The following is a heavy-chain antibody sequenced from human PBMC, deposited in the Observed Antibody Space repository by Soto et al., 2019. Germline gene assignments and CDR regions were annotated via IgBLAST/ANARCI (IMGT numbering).Heavy chain of an antibody. D-gene: IGHD2-2*01. CDR1: GYTFTTFC. J-gene: IGHJ5*02. Sequence: LGESLKISCTVFGYTFTTFCISWVRQMPWKGLEWMGRIDPGDTYATYSPAFQGHVTISADKATSTAYLQWSSLKASDTAMYYCARIYCTTTTCDSWFDPWGQGTLVTVSS. V-gene: IGHV5-10-1*01. CDR2: IDPGDTYA. CDR3: ARIYCTTTTCDSWFDP.